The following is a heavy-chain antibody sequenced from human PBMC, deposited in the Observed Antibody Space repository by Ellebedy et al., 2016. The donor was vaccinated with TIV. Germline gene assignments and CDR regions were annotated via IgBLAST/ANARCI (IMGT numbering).Heavy chain of an antibody. V-gene: IGHV4-34*01. CDR2: INHSGNT. J-gene: IGHJ6*03. Sequence: SETLSLTXAVNGGSFSGHYWTWIRQTPGKGLEWIGEINHSGNTNYNPPLKSRVTLSVDTSKNQFSLKLRSVIAADTAVYFCARGKGLPERGDYMDVWGKGTTVNVSS. D-gene: IGHD2-15*01. CDR1: GGSFSGHY. CDR3: ARGKGLPERGDYMDV.